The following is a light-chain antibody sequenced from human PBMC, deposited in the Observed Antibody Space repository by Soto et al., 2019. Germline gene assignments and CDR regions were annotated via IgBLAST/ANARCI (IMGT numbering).Light chain of an antibody. Sequence: QSLRTEPPSASWCPGHSVTISCTGTSGDIGGYSYVSWYQQHPGKAPKLMIYEVSKRPSGVPDHFSGSKSGNTASLTVSGLQAEDEADYYCTSYAGSNNYVFGTGTKVTVL. J-gene: IGLJ1*01. CDR3: TSYAGSNNYV. CDR2: EVS. CDR1: SGDIGGYSY. V-gene: IGLV2-8*01.